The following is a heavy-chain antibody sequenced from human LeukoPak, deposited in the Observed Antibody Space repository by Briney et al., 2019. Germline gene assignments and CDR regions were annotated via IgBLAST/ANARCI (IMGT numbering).Heavy chain of an antibody. CDR1: GGSISGYY. V-gene: IGHV4-59*08. CDR2: ISYSGST. Sequence: PSETLSLTCTVSGGSISGYYWSWIRQPPGKGLEWIGYISYSGSTNYNPSLKSRVTISLDTSKNQFSLKLSSVTAADTAVYYCAGHHPRNTVDFWGQGTLVTVSS. J-gene: IGHJ4*02. CDR3: AGHHPRNTVDF. D-gene: IGHD2-8*02.